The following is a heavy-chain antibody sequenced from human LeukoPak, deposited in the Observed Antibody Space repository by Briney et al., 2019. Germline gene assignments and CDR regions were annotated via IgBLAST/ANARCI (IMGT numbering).Heavy chain of an antibody. CDR3: ARNVGWYSHDS. V-gene: IGHV4-59*08. Sequence: CRSRWPPPQKKKEWIGYIYGSGSTHYDPSLRSRVTISEDTSKNQFSLKLTSVTAADTAVYYCARNVGWYSHDSWGQGTLVTVSS. J-gene: IGHJ4*02. D-gene: IGHD6-19*01. CDR2: IYGSGST.